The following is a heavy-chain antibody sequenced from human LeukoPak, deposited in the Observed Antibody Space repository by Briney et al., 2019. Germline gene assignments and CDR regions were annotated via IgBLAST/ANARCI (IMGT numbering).Heavy chain of an antibody. CDR3: ARSIRPVYYDSSGYSLDY. CDR1: GYTFTSYY. V-gene: IGHV1-46*01. CDR2: INPSGGST. J-gene: IGHJ4*02. D-gene: IGHD3-22*01. Sequence: ASVKVSCKASGYTFTSYYMHWVRQAPGQGLEWMGIINPSGGSTSYAQKFQGRVTMTRDMSTSTVYMELSSLRSVDTAVYYCARSIRPVYYDSSGYSLDYWGQGTLVTVSS.